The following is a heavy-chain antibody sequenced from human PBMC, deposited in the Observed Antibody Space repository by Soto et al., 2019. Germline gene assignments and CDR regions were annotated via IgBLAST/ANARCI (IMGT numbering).Heavy chain of an antibody. V-gene: IGHV4-34*01. CDR2: INRSGST. Sequence: QVQLQQWGAGLFKPSETLSLTCAVYGGSFSGYYWSWIRQPPGKGLEWIGEINRSGSTNNNPSLKSRFTISVETSKNQFSLKLGSGTAADTAVYYCARVRWLRSSLDYWGQGTLVTVSS. CDR3: ARVRWLRSSLDY. J-gene: IGHJ4*02. CDR1: GGSFSGYY. D-gene: IGHD5-12*01.